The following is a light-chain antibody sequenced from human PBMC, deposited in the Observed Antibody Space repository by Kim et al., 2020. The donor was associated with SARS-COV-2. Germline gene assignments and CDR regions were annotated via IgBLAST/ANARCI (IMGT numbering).Light chain of an antibody. CDR1: RGVSTN. CDR3: QQYNIWPRP. CDR2: GAS. V-gene: IGKV3-15*01. Sequence: AGEAAPPSSRGSRGVSTNVAWYQQKPGQAPRLLLSGASTRATGIPARFSGSGSGTDFTLTISSLQSEDFAVYYCQQYNIWPRPFGQGTKVDIK. J-gene: IGKJ1*01.